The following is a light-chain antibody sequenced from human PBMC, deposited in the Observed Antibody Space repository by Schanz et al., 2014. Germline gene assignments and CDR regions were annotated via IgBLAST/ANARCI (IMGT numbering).Light chain of an antibody. CDR2: GNS. V-gene: IGLV1-40*01. J-gene: IGLJ2*01. Sequence: QSVLTQPPSVSGAPGQRVTISCTGSSSNIGAGYDVHWYQQLPGTAPKLLIYGNSNRPSGVPDRFSGSKSGTSASLAITGLQYDDEANYYCATWDDSLSALVFGGGTKLTVL. CDR3: ATWDDSLSALV. CDR1: SSNIGAGYD.